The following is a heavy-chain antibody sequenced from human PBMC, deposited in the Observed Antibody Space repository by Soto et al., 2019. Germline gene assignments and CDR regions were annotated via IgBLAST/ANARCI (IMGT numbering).Heavy chain of an antibody. V-gene: IGHV3-23*01. CDR1: GFTFSNYA. D-gene: IGHD3-16*01. CDR3: AKELEILGVPAVDS. CDR2: ISGSGDGT. J-gene: IGHJ4*02. Sequence: GGSLRLSCAASGFTFSNYAMSWVRQAPGKGLEWVSGISGSGDGTWYADSVKGRFTISRDNSKNTLFLQMNTLTVEDTAVYYCAKELEILGVPAVDSWGQGTLVTVPS.